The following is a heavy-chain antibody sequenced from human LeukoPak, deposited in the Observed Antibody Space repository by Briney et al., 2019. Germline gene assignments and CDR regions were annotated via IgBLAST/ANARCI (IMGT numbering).Heavy chain of an antibody. Sequence: ASVKVSCKASGYTFTGYFMHWVRQAPGQGLEWMGWINPNSGVTNYAQKFQGRVTMTRDTSISTAYMELSRLRSDDTAVYYCARDEYSDYDVYGMDVWGQGTTVTVSS. J-gene: IGHJ6*02. V-gene: IGHV1-2*02. CDR3: ARDEYSDYDVYGMDV. CDR2: INPNSGVT. D-gene: IGHD5-12*01. CDR1: GYTFTGYF.